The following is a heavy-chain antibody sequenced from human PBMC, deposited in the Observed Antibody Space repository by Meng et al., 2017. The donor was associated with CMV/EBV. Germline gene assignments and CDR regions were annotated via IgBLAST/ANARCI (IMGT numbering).Heavy chain of an antibody. J-gene: IGHJ5*02. Sequence: VQLVQSRAELRKPGASVKVSCKASGDTFTDYYMHWVRQAPGQWLEWMGCINPNSGDTNYAQKFQGRVTMTRDTSISTAYMELSRLRSDDTAAYYCTRDAHLTTVTPNWFDPWGQGTLVTVSS. V-gene: IGHV1-2*02. CDR1: GDTFTDYY. D-gene: IGHD4-17*01. CDR3: TRDAHLTTVTPNWFDP. CDR2: INPNSGDT.